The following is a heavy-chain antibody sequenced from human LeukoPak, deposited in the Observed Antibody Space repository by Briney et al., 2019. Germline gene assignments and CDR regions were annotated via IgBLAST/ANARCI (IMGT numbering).Heavy chain of an antibody. CDR3: ARANFWSGYYPFDY. CDR2: INHSGST. V-gene: IGHV4-34*01. CDR1: GGSFSGYY. Sequence: SETLSLTCAVYGGSFSGYYWSWIRQPPGKGLEWIGEINHSGSTNYNPSLKSRVTISVDTSKNQFSLKLSSVTAADTAVYYCARANFWSGYYPFDYWGQGTLVTVSS. J-gene: IGHJ4*02. D-gene: IGHD3-3*01.